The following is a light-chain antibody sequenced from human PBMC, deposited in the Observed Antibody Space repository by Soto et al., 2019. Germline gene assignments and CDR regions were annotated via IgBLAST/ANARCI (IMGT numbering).Light chain of an antibody. CDR2: GAS. V-gene: IGKV1-39*01. CDR3: QQTYTTPEIT. Sequence: DIHMTQSPSSLSSSVGYRFTMTWRSSQSISIYLNWYQLKPGKAPNLLMYGASYLKSGVPTRFSGSGSGTDFTLTISSLQPEDFAIYYCQQTYTTPEITFGQGTRLEIK. J-gene: IGKJ5*01. CDR1: QSISIY.